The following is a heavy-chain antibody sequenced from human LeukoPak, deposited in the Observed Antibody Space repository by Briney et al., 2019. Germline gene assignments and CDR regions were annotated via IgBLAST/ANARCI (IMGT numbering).Heavy chain of an antibody. CDR1: GFSFSTYG. CDR3: AKLPYNVNTIVVDALDT. CDR2: IWYDGSNQ. V-gene: IGHV3-33*06. J-gene: IGHJ3*02. Sequence: GGSLRLSCAASGFSFSTYGIHWVRQAPGKGLEWVAVIWYDGSNQYYANSVEGRFTVSRDNSKNTLYLQMNSLRAEDTAVYYCAKLPYNVNTIVVDALDTWGQGTMVTVSS. D-gene: IGHD2-21*01.